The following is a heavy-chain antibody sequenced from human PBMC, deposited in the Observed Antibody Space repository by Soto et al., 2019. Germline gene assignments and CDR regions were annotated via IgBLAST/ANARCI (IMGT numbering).Heavy chain of an antibody. CDR1: GVFIASDAYY. V-gene: IGHV4-31*11. J-gene: IGHJ4*02. CDR2: VSHRGNT. D-gene: IGHD3-16*02. Sequence: SETLSLTCGVSGVFIASDAYYWGWIRHHPGKGLEWIGYVSHRGNTYYNPSLKSRLTISLDTSKNQFYLHLTSVTAADTAVYYCARYRFTATWSKFDYWGQGTQVTVS. CDR3: ARYRFTATWSKFDY.